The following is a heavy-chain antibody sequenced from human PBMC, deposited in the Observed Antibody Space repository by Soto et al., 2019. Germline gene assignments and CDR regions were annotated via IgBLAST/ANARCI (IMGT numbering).Heavy chain of an antibody. V-gene: IGHV1-69*01. CDR1: GGTFSSYA. J-gene: IGHJ4*02. CDR2: IIPIFGTA. Sequence: QVQLVQSGAEVKKPGSSVKVSCKASGGTFSSYAISWVRQAPGQGLEWMGGIIPIFGTANYAQKFQGRVTITADASTSTAYMGLSSLRSEDTDVYYCARVLGGSYSSYFDYWGQGTLVTVSS. D-gene: IGHD2-15*01. CDR3: ARVLGGSYSSYFDY.